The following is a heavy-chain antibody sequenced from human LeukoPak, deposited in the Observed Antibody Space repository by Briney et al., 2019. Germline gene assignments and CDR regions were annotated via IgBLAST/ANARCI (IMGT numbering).Heavy chain of an antibody. CDR1: GYSFTSYW. Sequence: GESLKISCKGSGYSFTSYWISWVRQMPGKGLEWMGTIDPSDSYTNYSPSFQGHVTISADKSIGTAYLQWSSLKASDTAMYYCARGGKSAYGWFDPWGQGALVTVSS. CDR2: IDPSDSYT. V-gene: IGHV5-10-1*01. CDR3: ARGGKSAYGWFDP. D-gene: IGHD5-12*01. J-gene: IGHJ5*02.